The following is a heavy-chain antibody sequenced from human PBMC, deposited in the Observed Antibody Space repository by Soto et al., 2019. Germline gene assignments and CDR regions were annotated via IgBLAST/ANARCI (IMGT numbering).Heavy chain of an antibody. CDR3: ARWDYGVYARFDF. V-gene: IGHV1-8*01. Sequence: QVQLVQSGAEVKKPGASVKVSCKASGYTFTSHDINWVRQATGQGLEWMGWMKPNRGNTGYAQKFQGRVTMTRNTSISTAYMELSSLRSEDEAVYYCARWDYGVYARFDFWGQGTLVTVSS. CDR1: GYTFTSHD. J-gene: IGHJ4*02. D-gene: IGHD4-17*01. CDR2: MKPNRGNT.